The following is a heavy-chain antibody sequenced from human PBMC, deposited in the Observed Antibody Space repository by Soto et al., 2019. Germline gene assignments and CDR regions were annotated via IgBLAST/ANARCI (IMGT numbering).Heavy chain of an antibody. CDR3: ARGWLFYDY. CDR1: GGSISSSSYY. Sequence: PSETLSLTCTVSGGSISSSSYYWGWIRQPPGKVLEWIVSIYYSESTYYNPSLKSRVTISLDTSNNQFSLKLSSVTASDTAVYYCARGWLFYDYWGQGTMVTVSS. CDR2: IYYSEST. D-gene: IGHD3-9*01. V-gene: IGHV4-39*01. J-gene: IGHJ4*02.